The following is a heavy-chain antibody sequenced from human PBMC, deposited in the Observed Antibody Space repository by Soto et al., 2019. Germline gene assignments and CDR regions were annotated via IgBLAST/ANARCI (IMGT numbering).Heavy chain of an antibody. CDR1: GFTFDDYA. CDR2: ISWNSDST. V-gene: IGHV3-9*01. Sequence: DVHLVESGGGVAQPGRSLRLSCATSGFTFDDYAMHWVRQAPGKGLEWVSGISWNSDSTGYADSVKGRFTISRDNAKKSLFLQMTSLRSEDTAFYFCARTTWGYGEPLDSWGQGTLVTVSS. J-gene: IGHJ4*02. CDR3: ARTTWGYGEPLDS. D-gene: IGHD4-17*01.